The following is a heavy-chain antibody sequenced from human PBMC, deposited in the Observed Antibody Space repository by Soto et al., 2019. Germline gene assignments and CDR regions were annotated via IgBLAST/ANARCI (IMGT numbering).Heavy chain of an antibody. D-gene: IGHD3-3*01. V-gene: IGHV4-30-4*01. CDR2: IYYSGST. CDR1: GGSISSGDYY. Sequence: QVQLQESGPGLVKPSQTLSLTCTVSGGSISSGDYYWSWIRQPPGKGLEWIGYIYYSGSTYYNPSLTCRVTISVDTSKNQFSLKLSSVTAADTAVYYCARAPTWTNNWFDPWGQGTLVTVSS. J-gene: IGHJ5*02. CDR3: ARAPTWTNNWFDP.